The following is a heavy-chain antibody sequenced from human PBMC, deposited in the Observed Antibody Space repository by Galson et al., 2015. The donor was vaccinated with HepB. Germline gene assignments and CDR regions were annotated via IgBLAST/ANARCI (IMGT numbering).Heavy chain of an antibody. J-gene: IGHJ4*02. Sequence: SVKVSCKASRGTFSRYVINWVRQTPGQGLEWMGGIIPIFATANYARKFQGRVTITADESTSTAYMELSSLRSEDTAVYYCARSRGDYNPEVYYFAYWGQGTLVTVSS. CDR1: RGTFSRYV. CDR2: IIPIFATA. CDR3: ARSRGDYNPEVYYFAY. D-gene: IGHD4-17*01. V-gene: IGHV1-69*13.